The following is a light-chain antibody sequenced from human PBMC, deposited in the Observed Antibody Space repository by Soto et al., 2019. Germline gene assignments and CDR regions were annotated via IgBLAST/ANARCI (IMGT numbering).Light chain of an antibody. J-gene: IGKJ1*01. CDR3: MQAIQTRT. Sequence: DIVMTQSPLSLPVTPGEPASISCRSSQSLLHSNGYNYLDWYLQKPGQSPQLLIYLGSNRASGVPDRFSVSGSGTDFTLKISGVEAEDVGVYYCMQAIQTRTLGQGTKV. V-gene: IGKV2-28*01. CDR2: LGS. CDR1: QSLLHSNGYNY.